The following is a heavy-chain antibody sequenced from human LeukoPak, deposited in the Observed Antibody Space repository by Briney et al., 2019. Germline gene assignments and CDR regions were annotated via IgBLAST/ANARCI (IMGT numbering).Heavy chain of an antibody. D-gene: IGHD3-3*01. CDR3: ARRFGARDNGFDP. J-gene: IGHJ5*02. V-gene: IGHV3-7*01. Sequence: GGTLRLSCAASGFTFSSYWMSWVRHAPGKGRVWVANIKQVGSEKYYVDSVKGRFTISRDNAKTSLYLQINSLRAEDTAVYYCARRFGARDNGFDPWGQGTLVTVSS. CDR2: IKQVGSEK. CDR1: GFTFSSYW.